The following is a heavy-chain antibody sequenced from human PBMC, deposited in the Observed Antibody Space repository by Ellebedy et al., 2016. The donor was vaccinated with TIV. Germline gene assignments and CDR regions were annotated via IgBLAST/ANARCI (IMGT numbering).Heavy chain of an antibody. CDR1: GFTFSGYS. Sequence: GESLKISCAASGFTFSGYSMNWVRQTPGKGLELVSYITNSSSSIHYADSVKGRFTISRDNAKNSVYLQMDSLRAEDTAVYYCARGTGPTHWRIDYWGQGTLVTVSS. CDR3: ARGTGPTHWRIDY. V-gene: IGHV3-48*01. J-gene: IGHJ4*02. D-gene: IGHD1-1*01. CDR2: ITNSSSSI.